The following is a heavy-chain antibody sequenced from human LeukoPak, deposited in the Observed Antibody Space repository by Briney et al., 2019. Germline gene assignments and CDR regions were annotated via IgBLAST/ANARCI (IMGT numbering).Heavy chain of an antibody. D-gene: IGHD2-2*01. CDR2: INSDGSST. J-gene: IGHJ4*02. CDR3: ARDASVVVPAEGFGY. CDR1: GFTFSNYW. V-gene: IGHV3-74*01. Sequence: GGSLRLSCAASGFTFSNYWMHWVRQAPGKGLVWVSRINSDGSSTSYADSVKGRFTISRDNAKNTLYLQMNSLRAEDTAVYYCARDASVVVPAEGFGYWGQGTLVTVSS.